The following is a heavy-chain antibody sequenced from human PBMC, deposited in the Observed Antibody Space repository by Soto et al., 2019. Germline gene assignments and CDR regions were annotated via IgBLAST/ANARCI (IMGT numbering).Heavy chain of an antibody. V-gene: IGHV1-69*13. CDR1: GGTFSSYA. J-gene: IGHJ6*02. CDR3: ARPLTGYYYYGMDV. Sequence: SVKVSCKASGGTFSSYAISWVRQAPGQGLEWMGGITPIFGTANYAQKFQGRVTITADESTSTAYMELSSLRSEDTAVYYCARPLTGYYYYGMDVWGQGTTVTVSS. CDR2: ITPIFGTA.